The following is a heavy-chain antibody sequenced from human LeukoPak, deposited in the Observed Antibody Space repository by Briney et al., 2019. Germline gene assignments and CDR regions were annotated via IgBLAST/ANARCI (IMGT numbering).Heavy chain of an antibody. V-gene: IGHV3-23*01. CDR3: AKGKTDQYYYGSGSLDY. Sequence: GGSLRLSCAASGFTFSSYGMSWVRQAPGKGLEWVSAISGSGGSTYYADSVKGRFTISRDNSKNTLYLQMNSLRAEDTAVYYCAKGKTDQYYYGSGSLDYWGQGTLVTVSS. J-gene: IGHJ4*02. D-gene: IGHD3-10*01. CDR2: ISGSGGST. CDR1: GFTFSSYG.